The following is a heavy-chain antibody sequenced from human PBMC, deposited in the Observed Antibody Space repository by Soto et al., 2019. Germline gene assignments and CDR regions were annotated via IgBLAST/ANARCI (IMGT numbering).Heavy chain of an antibody. CDR1: GGTFSSYS. V-gene: IGHV1-69*13. CDR2: IIPIFGTA. J-gene: IGHJ6*02. Sequence: SVKVSFKASGGTFSSYSISWVRHAPGQGLEWMGGIIPIFGTANYAQKFQGRVTITADESTSTAYMELSSLRSEDTAVYYCARVLGYSSGWYGGGYYGMDVWGQGTTVTVS. D-gene: IGHD6-19*01. CDR3: ARVLGYSSGWYGGGYYGMDV.